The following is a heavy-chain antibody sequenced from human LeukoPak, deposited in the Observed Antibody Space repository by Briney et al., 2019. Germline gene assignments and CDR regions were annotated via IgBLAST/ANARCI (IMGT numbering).Heavy chain of an antibody. V-gene: IGHV4-30-2*01. CDR1: GGSIGSDDYS. CDR3: ARHASDFWSGSSGFFDY. Sequence: SETLSLTCAVSGGSIGSDDYSWTWIRQPPEKGLEWIGYISHSGSTYYNPSLKSRVTISVDRSKNQFSLKLSSVTAADTAVYYCARHASDFWSGSSGFFDYWGQGTLVTVSS. D-gene: IGHD3-3*01. CDR2: ISHSGST. J-gene: IGHJ4*02.